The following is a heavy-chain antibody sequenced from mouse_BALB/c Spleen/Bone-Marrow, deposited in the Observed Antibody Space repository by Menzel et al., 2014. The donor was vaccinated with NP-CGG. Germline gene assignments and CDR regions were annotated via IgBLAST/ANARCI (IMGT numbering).Heavy chain of an antibody. Sequence: VQLQQSGGELMKPGASVKISCKATGYTFSNYWIQWVKQRPGHGPEWIGEILPGSDNTNYNEKFKGKATFTADTSSNTAYMQLSSLTSEDSAVYYCARGNPCYFWGQGTTLTVSS. CDR2: ILPGSDNT. CDR1: GYTFSNYW. J-gene: IGHJ2*01. CDR3: ARGNPCYF. V-gene: IGHV1-9*01.